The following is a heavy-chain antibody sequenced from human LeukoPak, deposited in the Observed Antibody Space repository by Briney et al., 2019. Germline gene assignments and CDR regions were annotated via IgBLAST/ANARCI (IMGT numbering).Heavy chain of an antibody. D-gene: IGHD3/OR15-3a*01. CDR1: GGSISSSNHY. CDR2: IYYTGSAT. V-gene: IGHV4-39*07. Sequence: SETLSLTCTVSGGSISSSNHYWGWIRQPPGTGLVWIGNIYYTGSATYYNPSLKSRVTMSVDTSKNQFSLKLSSVTAADTAVYYCARVGLAQPSFDFWGQGTLVTVSS. J-gene: IGHJ4*02. CDR3: ARVGLAQPSFDF.